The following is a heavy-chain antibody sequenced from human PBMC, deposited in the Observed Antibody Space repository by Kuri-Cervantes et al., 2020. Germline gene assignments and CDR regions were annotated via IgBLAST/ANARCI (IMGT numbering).Heavy chain of an antibody. J-gene: IGHJ4*02. CDR2: ISGSSGST. D-gene: IGHD5-18*01. V-gene: IGHV3-23*01. Sequence: GESLKISCAVSGFSFNSYSMNWVRQAPGKGLEWVSAISGSSGSTYYADSVEGRFTISRDNSKNTLYLEMNSLRAEDTAVYYCAKGDTSMVIYFDHWGQGTLVTVSS. CDR1: GFSFNSYS. CDR3: AKGDTSMVIYFDH.